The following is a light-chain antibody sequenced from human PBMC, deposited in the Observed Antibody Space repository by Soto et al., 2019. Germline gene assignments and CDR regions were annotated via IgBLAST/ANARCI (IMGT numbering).Light chain of an antibody. CDR1: QTISNY. CDR2: AAS. J-gene: IGKJ1*01. V-gene: IGKV1-39*01. Sequence: DIQMTQSPSSLSLSVRDGVTITCRASQTISNYLNWYQQKPGRAPRLLIHAASTLQSGVPSRFSGSGSGTDFTLTISSLEPEDFATYFCQQSYTTPWTFGLGTKVE. CDR3: QQSYTTPWT.